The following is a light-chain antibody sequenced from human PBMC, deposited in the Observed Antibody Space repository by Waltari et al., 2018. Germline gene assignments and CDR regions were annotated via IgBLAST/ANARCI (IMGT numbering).Light chain of an antibody. J-gene: IGLJ2*01. CDR1: SSDVGGYNY. V-gene: IGLV2-14*01. CDR2: EVS. CDR3: SSYTSSSTLV. Sequence: QSALTQPASVSGSPGQSIPIPCPGTSSDVGGYNYVSWYQQHPGKAPKLMIYEVSNRPSGVSNRFSGSKSGNTASLTISGLQAEDEADYYCSSYTSSSTLVFGGGTKLTVL.